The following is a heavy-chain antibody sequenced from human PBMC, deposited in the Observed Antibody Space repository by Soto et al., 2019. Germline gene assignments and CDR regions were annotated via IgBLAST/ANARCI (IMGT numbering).Heavy chain of an antibody. Sequence: SVKVSCKVSGGTFSSYRFSWVRQAPGQGLEWMGGITPVFGTPDYAQKFQGRVTVTADRSTNTAYMELSRLTSEDTAVYYCARDLPSLEVRSYGMDVWGQGTTVTVSS. V-gene: IGHV1-69*06. CDR3: ARDLPSLEVRSYGMDV. CDR2: ITPVFGTP. D-gene: IGHD3-10*01. CDR1: GGTFSSYR. J-gene: IGHJ6*02.